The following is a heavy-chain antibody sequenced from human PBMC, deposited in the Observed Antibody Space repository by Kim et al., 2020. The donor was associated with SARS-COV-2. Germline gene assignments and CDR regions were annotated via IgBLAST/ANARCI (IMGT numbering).Heavy chain of an antibody. Sequence: GESLKISCKGSGYSFTSYWIGWVRQMPGKGLEWMGIIYPGDSDTRYSPSFQGQVTISADKSISTAYLQWSSLKASDTAMYYCARLEEDSSGWYFRDAFDIWGQGTMVTVSS. CDR3: ARLEEDSSGWYFRDAFDI. CDR2: IYPGDSDT. J-gene: IGHJ3*02. V-gene: IGHV5-51*01. CDR1: GYSFTSYW. D-gene: IGHD6-19*01.